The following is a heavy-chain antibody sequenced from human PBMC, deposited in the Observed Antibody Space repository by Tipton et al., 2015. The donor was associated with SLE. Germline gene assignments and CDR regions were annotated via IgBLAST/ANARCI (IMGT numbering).Heavy chain of an antibody. CDR3: ARGGLGSDLRGSIYLGL. J-gene: IGHJ1*01. CDR2: GRS. Sequence: TLSLTCTVSGGSISTYYWSWIRQPPGKGLEWIGGRSNYNPSLKSRVTISVDTSKTHFSLNLSSVTAADTAVYYCARGGLGSDLRGSIYLGLWGQGALVTVSS. CDR1: GGSISTYY. V-gene: IGHV4-59*01. D-gene: IGHD7-27*01.